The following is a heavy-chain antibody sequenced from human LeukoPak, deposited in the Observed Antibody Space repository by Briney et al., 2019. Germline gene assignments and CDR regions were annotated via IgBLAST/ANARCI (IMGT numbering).Heavy chain of an antibody. J-gene: IGHJ4*02. Sequence: GGSLRLSCAASGFTFNSYAVHWVRQAPGKGLEWVAVISYDGSISFYAASVEGRFTISRDNSKNTLYLQMNSLRAEDTALYFCARDRRYCSGGSCYFDYFFDYWGQGTLVTVSS. CDR3: ARDRRYCSGGSCYFDYFFDY. V-gene: IGHV3-30-3*01. CDR1: GFTFNSYA. D-gene: IGHD2-15*01. CDR2: ISYDGSIS.